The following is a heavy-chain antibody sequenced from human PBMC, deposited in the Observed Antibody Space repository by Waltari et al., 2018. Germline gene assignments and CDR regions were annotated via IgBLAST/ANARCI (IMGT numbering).Heavy chain of an antibody. CDR2: INHSEST. D-gene: IGHD6-13*01. J-gene: IGHJ1*01. V-gene: IGHV4-34*01. CDR3: ARASGWAAAGKKYFQH. CDR1: GGSFSGYY. Sequence: QVQLQQWGAGLLKPSETLSLTCAVYGGSFSGYYWSWIRQPPGKGMEWIGEINHSESTNYNPSLKSRVTISVDTSNNQFSLKLSSVTAADTAVYYCARASGWAAAGKKYFQHWGQGTLVTVSS.